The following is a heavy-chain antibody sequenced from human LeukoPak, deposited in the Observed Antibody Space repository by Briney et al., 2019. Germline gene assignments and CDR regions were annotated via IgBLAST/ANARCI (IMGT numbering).Heavy chain of an antibody. Sequence: GGSLRLSCAASGFTFSSHWMHWVRQAPGKGLVWVSRIKSDGSSTSYADSVKGRFTISRDNAKNTLSLQVNSLRAEDTAVYYCARDHCSSTSCYTQYYYMDVWGKGPRSPSP. V-gene: IGHV3-74*01. J-gene: IGHJ6*03. CDR2: IKSDGSST. CDR3: ARDHCSSTSCYTQYYYMDV. CDR1: GFTFSSHW. D-gene: IGHD2-2*02.